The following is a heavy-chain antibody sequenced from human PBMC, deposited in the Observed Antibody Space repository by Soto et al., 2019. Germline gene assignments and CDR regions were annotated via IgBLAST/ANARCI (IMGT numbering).Heavy chain of an antibody. V-gene: IGHV4-39*01. CDR3: ASHGSN. CDR1: GVSISNSSYY. J-gene: IGHJ4*02. Sequence: SETLSLTCTVAGVSISNSSYYWGWIRRPPGKGLEWIGTIYYSGITYYSPSLKSRGTISVDTSKNQFSLKLTSVTAADTAVYYCASHGSNWGQGTLVTVSS. CDR2: IYYSGIT.